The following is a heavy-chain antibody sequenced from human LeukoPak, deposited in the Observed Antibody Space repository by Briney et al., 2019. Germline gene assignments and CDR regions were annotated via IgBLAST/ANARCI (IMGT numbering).Heavy chain of an antibody. Sequence: PSETLSLTCTVSGGSISSYYWSWIRQPAGKGLEWIGRVYTSGSTNYNPSLKSRVTISVDKSKNQFSLMLSSVTAADTAVYYCARVSYDGRGALFDYWGQGTRVSVSS. CDR2: VYTSGST. J-gene: IGHJ4*02. V-gene: IGHV4-4*07. CDR3: ARVSYDGRGALFDY. CDR1: GGSISSYY. D-gene: IGHD1-26*01.